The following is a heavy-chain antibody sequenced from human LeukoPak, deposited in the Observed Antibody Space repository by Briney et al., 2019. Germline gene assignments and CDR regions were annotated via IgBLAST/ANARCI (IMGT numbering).Heavy chain of an antibody. CDR2: IKTRSDGGTT. J-gene: IGHJ4*02. CDR3: TRKSYFEN. CDR1: GFTFSNAW. V-gene: IGHV3-15*01. Sequence: GGSLRLSCAASGFTFSNAWMTWVRQAPGQGLEWVARIKTRSDGGTTDYAATVTGRFIISRDDSKNMLYLQMNSLKTEDTAMYYCTRKSYFENWGQGTLVTVSS.